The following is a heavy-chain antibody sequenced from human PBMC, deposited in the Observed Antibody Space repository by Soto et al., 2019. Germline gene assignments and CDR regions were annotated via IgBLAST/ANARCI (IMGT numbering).Heavy chain of an antibody. Sequence: QVHLVESGGGVVQPGRSLRLSCAASGFPFSAYGMHWVRQAPGKGLEWLAMIYYDGNNKYYAPSVEGRFTISRDNSKNTLYLQMNSLRVEYTAVYYCARVGGTVTSDYWGQGTLVIVSS. V-gene: IGHV3-33*01. CDR3: ARVGGTVTSDY. CDR1: GFPFSAYG. J-gene: IGHJ4*02. CDR2: IYYDGNNK. D-gene: IGHD4-17*01.